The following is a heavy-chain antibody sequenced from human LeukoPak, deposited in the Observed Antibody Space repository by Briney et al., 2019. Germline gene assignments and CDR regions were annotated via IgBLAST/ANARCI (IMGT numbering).Heavy chain of an antibody. CDR3: AKGRSSSFSGFLEY. D-gene: IGHD6-6*01. Sequence: PGGSLRLSCAASGFTFSSYGMNWVRQAPGKGLEWVSAMSYSGSSTYYADSVKGRFTISRDNSKNTLYLQMNSLRAEDTAVYYCAKGRSSSFSGFLEYWGQGTLVTVSS. V-gene: IGHV3-23*01. J-gene: IGHJ4*02. CDR1: GFTFSSYG. CDR2: MSYSGSST.